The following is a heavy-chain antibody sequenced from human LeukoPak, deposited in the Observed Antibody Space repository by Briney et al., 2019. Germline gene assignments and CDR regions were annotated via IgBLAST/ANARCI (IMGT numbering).Heavy chain of an antibody. CDR3: AVDYGDYGSFDY. V-gene: IGHV4-59*08. CDR1: GGSISSYY. CDR2: IYYSGST. J-gene: IGHJ4*02. D-gene: IGHD4-17*01. Sequence: SETLSLTCTVSGGSISSYYWSWLRQPPGKGLEWIGYIYYSGSTNYNPSLKSRVTISVDTSKNQFSLKLSSVTAADTAVYYCAVDYGDYGSFDYWGQGTLVTVSS.